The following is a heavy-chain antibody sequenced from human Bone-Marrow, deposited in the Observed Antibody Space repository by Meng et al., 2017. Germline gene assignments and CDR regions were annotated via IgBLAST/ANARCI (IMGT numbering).Heavy chain of an antibody. CDR3: ARQYGSGSYYKHIDY. Sequence: GESLKISCAASGFTFSDYYMSWIRQAPGKGLEWVSSISSSSSYIYYADSVKGRFTISRDNAKNSLYLQMNSLRAEDTAVYYCARQYGSGSYYKHIDYWGQGTLVTVSS. J-gene: IGHJ4*02. CDR2: ISSSSSYI. V-gene: IGHV3-11*06. CDR1: GFTFSDYY. D-gene: IGHD3-10*01.